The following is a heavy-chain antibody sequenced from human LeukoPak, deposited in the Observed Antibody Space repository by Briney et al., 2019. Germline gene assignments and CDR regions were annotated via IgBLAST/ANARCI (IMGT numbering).Heavy chain of an antibody. CDR3: ALLLGYSYGLGDYYYYGMDV. CDR2: IYPGDSDT. V-gene: IGHV5-51*01. CDR1: GYSFTSYW. D-gene: IGHD5-18*01. Sequence: GESLKISCKGSGYSFTSYWIGWARQMPGKGLEWMGIIYPGDSDTRYSPSFQGQVTISAVKSISTAYLQWSSLKASDTAMYNCALLLGYSYGLGDYYYYGMDVWGQGTTVTVSS. J-gene: IGHJ6*02.